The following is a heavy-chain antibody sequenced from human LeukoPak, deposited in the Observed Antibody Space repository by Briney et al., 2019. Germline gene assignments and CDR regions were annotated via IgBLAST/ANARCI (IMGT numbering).Heavy chain of an antibody. D-gene: IGHD5-12*01. CDR3: AKDLRDIVTTSDSLYGMDV. CDR1: GFTFSSYN. Sequence: KPGGSLRLSCAASGFTFSSYNMNWVRQAPGKGLEWVSSISSGSSYIYYADSVKGRFTVSRDNAKNSLYLQMNSLRAEDTAVYYCAKDLRDIVTTSDSLYGMDVWGQGTTVTVSS. CDR2: ISSGSSYI. J-gene: IGHJ6*02. V-gene: IGHV3-21*01.